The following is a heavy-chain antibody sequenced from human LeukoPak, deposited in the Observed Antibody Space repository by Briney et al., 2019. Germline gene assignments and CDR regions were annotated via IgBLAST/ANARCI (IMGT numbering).Heavy chain of an antibody. D-gene: IGHD4-23*01. J-gene: IGHJ6*03. CDR2: IYTSGST. V-gene: IGHV4-61*02. Sequence: SETLSLTCTVSDGSISSGSYYWSWIRQPAGKGLEWIGRIYTSGSTNYNPSLKSRVTISVDTSKNHFSLKLSSVTAADTAVYYCATDGGNSYYYYYMDVWGKGTTVTVSS. CDR3: ATDGGNSYYYYYMDV. CDR1: DGSISSGSYY.